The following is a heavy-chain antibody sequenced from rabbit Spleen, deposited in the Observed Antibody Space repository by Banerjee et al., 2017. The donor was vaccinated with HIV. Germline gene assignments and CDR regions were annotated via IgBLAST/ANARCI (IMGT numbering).Heavy chain of an antibody. J-gene: IGHJ4*01. CDR3: ARDLVGVIGWNFYL. D-gene: IGHD1-1*01. V-gene: IGHV1S40*01. CDR2: IDTGSSGFT. Sequence: QSLEESGGDLVKPGASLTLTCIASGVSFSGDSYMCWVRQAPGKGLEWIACIDTGSSGFTYFASWAKGRFTISKTSSTTVTLRMTSLTAADRAAYFCARDLVGVIGWNFYLWGQGTLVTVS. CDR1: GVSFSGDSY.